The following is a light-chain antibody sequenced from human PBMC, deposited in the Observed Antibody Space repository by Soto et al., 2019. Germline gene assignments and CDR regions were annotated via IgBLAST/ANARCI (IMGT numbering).Light chain of an antibody. J-gene: IGKJ5*01. V-gene: IGKV1-27*01. CDR2: AAS. CDR1: LPISNY. Sequence: DIQMTPSPSSLSASVVDRVTITCRASLPISNYLAWYQQKPGKIPNLLIYAASTLQAGVPSRFSGSRSGTEFTLTISSLQSEDFAIYYCQHYDNWPITFGQGTRLEIK. CDR3: QHYDNWPIT.